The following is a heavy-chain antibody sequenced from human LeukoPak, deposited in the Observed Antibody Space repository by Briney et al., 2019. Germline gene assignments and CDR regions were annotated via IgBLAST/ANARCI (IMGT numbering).Heavy chain of an antibody. CDR2: IYTSGST. Sequence: SQTLSLTCPVSGGSISSGSYYWSWIRQPAGKGLEWIGRIYTSGSTNYNPSLKSRVTISVDTSKYQFSLKLSSVTAADTAVYYCAGNYYDSSGYYRGTDYWGQGTLVTVSS. D-gene: IGHD3-22*01. CDR3: AGNYYDSSGYYRGTDY. CDR1: GGSISSGSYY. J-gene: IGHJ4*02. V-gene: IGHV4-61*02.